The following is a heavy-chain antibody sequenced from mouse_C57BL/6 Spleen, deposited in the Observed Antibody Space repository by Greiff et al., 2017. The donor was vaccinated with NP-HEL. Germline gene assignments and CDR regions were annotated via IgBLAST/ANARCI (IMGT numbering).Heavy chain of an antibody. J-gene: IGHJ2*01. CDR3: ARSYDYDYFDY. CDR1: GYSITSGYY. Sequence: VQLKESGPGLVKPSQSLSLTCSVTGYSITSGYYWNWIRQFPGNKLEWMGYISYDGSNNYNPSLKNRISITRDTSKNQFFLKLNSVTTEDTATYYCARSYDYDYFDYWGQGTTLTVSS. CDR2: ISYDGSN. D-gene: IGHD2-4*01. V-gene: IGHV3-6*01.